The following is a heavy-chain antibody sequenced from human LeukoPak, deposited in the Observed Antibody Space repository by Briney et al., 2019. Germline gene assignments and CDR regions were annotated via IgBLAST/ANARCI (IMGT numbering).Heavy chain of an antibody. CDR1: GFIFRSYW. J-gene: IGHJ4*02. Sequence: GGSLRLSCAASGFIFRSYWLSWVRQAPGQGLEWVANIKQDGSDKYYVDSVKGRFTISRDNAQNTLFLQMDSLRAEDTAVYYCATHDVLTGYPYFDYWGQGTLVTVSS. V-gene: IGHV3-7*01. D-gene: IGHD3-9*01. CDR2: IKQDGSDK. CDR3: ATHDVLTGYPYFDY.